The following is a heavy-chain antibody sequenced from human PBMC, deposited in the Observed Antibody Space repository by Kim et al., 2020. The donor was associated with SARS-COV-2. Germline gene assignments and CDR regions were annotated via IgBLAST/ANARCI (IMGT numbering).Heavy chain of an antibody. CDR2: IDGSDGTT. CDR3: MKAGWGWIGDH. CDR1: GFTFTGYA. Sequence: GGSLRLSCTTSGFTFTGYAMSWVRQAPGKGLEWVSSIDGSDGTTYYVDSVKGRFTISRDNSKNTLYLHMNSLRADDTAVYYCMKAGWGWIGDHWGHG. D-gene: IGHD2-2*03. V-gene: IGHV3-23*01. J-gene: IGHJ4*01.